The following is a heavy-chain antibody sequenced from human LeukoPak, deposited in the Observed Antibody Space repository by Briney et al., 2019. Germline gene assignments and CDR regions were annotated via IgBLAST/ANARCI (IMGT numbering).Heavy chain of an antibody. J-gene: IGHJ4*02. Sequence: SQTLSLTCTVSGGSISSGGYYWSWIRQHPGKGLEWIGYIYYRGSTYYNPSLKSRVTISVDTSKNQFSLKLSSVTAADTAVYYCARGLGYCSSTSCSGTGTTVDYWGQGTLVTVSS. D-gene: IGHD2-2*01. CDR2: IYYRGST. CDR3: ARGLGYCSSTSCSGTGTTVDY. V-gene: IGHV4-31*03. CDR1: GGSISSGGYY.